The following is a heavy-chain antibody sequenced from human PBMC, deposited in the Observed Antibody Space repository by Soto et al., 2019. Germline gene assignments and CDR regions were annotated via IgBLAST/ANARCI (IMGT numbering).Heavy chain of an antibody. D-gene: IGHD3-22*01. CDR3: AIRASYYDSSGYFDY. CDR1: GFTFSSYG. V-gene: IGHV3-33*03. Sequence: GGSLRLSCVASGFTFSSYGMHWVRQAPGKGLEWVAVIWYDGTKQYYADSVKGRFTISRDNAKNTLYLQMNSLRAEDTAVYYCAIRASYYDSSGYFDYWGQGTLVTVS. CDR2: IWYDGTKQ. J-gene: IGHJ4*02.